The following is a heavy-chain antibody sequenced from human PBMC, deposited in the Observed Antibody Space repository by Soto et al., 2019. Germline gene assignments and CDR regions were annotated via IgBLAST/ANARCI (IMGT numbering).Heavy chain of an antibody. CDR1: GFTLRSYA. D-gene: IGHD1-20*01. Sequence: EVQLLESGGGVVQPGGSLRLSCEASGFTLRSYAMTWIRQAPGKGLEWVSLISANDVGTYYAESVKTRFTISTDQSRNTVYLQMDSLRADDPAIYYCAKAKNDYNWDNRPPFDYWGQGTFVTVSS. CDR3: AKAKNDYNWDNRPPFDY. J-gene: IGHJ4*02. CDR2: ISANDVGT. V-gene: IGHV3-23*01.